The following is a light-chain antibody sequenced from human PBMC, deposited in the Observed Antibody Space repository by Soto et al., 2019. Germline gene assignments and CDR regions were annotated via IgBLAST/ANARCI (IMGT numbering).Light chain of an antibody. CDR3: QQANNFPYT. V-gene: IGKV1-12*01. CDR2: STS. CDR1: QDISTH. Sequence: DIQITQSPSALSASVGDRVTVTCRASQDISTHLAWYQQKAGKAPKLLIYSTSNLQIGVPSRFSGSGSGTDFTLTISTLQPEDFATYYCQQANNFPYTFGQGTKVDI. J-gene: IGKJ2*01.